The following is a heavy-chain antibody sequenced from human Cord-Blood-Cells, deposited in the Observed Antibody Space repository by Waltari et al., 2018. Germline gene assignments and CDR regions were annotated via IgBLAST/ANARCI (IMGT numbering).Heavy chain of an antibody. CDR3: ARSKDYYGSGSYFDY. CDR2: INPNSGGT. CDR1: GYTFTGYY. D-gene: IGHD3-10*01. Sequence: QVQLVQSGAEVKKPGASVKVSCKASGYTFTGYYMHWVRQAPGQGLEWMGWINPNSGGTNYAQKFQGRVTMTRETSISTAYMELSRPRSDDTAVYYCARSKDYYGSGSYFDYWGQGTLVTVSS. V-gene: IGHV1-2*02. J-gene: IGHJ4*02.